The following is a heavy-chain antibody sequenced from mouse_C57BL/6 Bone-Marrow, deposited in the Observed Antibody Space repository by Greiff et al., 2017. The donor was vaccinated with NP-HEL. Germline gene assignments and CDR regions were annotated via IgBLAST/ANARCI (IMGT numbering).Heavy chain of an antibody. Sequence: QVQLQQPGAELVKPGASVKLSCKASGYTFTSYWMQWVKQRPGQGLEWIGEIDPSDSYTNSNQKFKGKATLTVDTSSSTAYMQLSSLTAEDSAVYYCARDGNYFDYWGQGTTLTVSS. J-gene: IGHJ2*01. CDR2: IDPSDSYT. CDR1: GYTFTSYW. V-gene: IGHV1-50*01. D-gene: IGHD2-3*01. CDR3: ARDGNYFDY.